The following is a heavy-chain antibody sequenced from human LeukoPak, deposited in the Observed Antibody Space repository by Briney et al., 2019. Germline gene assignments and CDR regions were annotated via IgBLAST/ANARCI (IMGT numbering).Heavy chain of an antibody. CDR3: ARTRFPRENYYYYMDV. CDR1: GFTFSSYG. D-gene: IGHD3-16*01. J-gene: IGHJ6*03. CDR2: IWYDGSNK. V-gene: IGHV3-33*01. Sequence: GGSLRLSCAASGFTFSSYGMHWVRQAPGKGLEWVAVIWYDGSNKYYADSVKGRFTISRDNSKNTLYLQMDSLRAEDTAVYYCARTRFPRENYYYYMDVWGKGTTVTVSS.